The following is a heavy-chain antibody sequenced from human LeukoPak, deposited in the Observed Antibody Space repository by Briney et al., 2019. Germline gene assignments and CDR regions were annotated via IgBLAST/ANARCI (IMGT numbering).Heavy chain of an antibody. D-gene: IGHD1-1*01. CDR1: GFTFSSYS. V-gene: IGHV3-48*01. Sequence: PGGSLRLSCAASGFTFSSYSMNWVRQAPGKGLEWVSYISSSSTIYYADSVKGRFTISRDNSKNTLYLQMNSLRAEDTAVYYCAKDTGKGNYWGQGTLVTVSS. J-gene: IGHJ4*02. CDR3: AKDTGKGNY. CDR2: ISSSSTI.